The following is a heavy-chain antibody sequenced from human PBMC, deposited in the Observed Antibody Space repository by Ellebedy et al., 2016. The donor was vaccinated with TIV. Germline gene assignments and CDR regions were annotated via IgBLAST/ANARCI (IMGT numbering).Heavy chain of an antibody. Sequence: ASVKVSXXASGYTFTSYGISWVRQAPGQGLEWMGWISAYNGNTNYAQKLQGRVTLTTDTSTSTAYMELRSLRSDDTAVYYCARRKHSGYDGWFDPWGQGTLVTVSS. V-gene: IGHV1-18*01. D-gene: IGHD5-12*01. CDR2: ISAYNGNT. J-gene: IGHJ5*02. CDR1: GYTFTSYG. CDR3: ARRKHSGYDGWFDP.